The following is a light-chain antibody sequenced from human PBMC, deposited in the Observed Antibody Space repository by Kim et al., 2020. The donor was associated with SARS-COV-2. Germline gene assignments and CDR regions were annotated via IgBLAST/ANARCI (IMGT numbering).Light chain of an antibody. Sequence: SSPGERATLSCRATQSVSSNYLAWYQQKRGQAPTLLIYGASNRATDIPDRFSGSGSGTDFTLTISRLEPEDFAVYYCQQYGASPYTFGQGTKLEI. V-gene: IGKV3-20*01. CDR2: GAS. J-gene: IGKJ2*01. CDR3: QQYGASPYT. CDR1: QSVSSNY.